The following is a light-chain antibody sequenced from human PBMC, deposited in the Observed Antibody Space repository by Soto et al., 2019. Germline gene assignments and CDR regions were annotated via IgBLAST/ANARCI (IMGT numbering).Light chain of an antibody. CDR1: QSGSSD. CDR2: GVS. CDR3: XPYSNWPPYT. J-gene: IGKJ2*01. Sequence: EIVMTQSPPTLSVSPGEGATLSCRASQSGSSDLAWYQQKPGQAPRLLIYGVSTRATGIPARFSGSGSGTEFTLTISSLQSADFAVYYCXPYSNWPPYTFGQGTRLEIK. V-gene: IGKV3-15*01.